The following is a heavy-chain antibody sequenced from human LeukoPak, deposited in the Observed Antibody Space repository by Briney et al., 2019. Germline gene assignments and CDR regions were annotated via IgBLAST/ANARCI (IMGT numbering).Heavy chain of an antibody. Sequence: GGSLRLSCAASGFTFDDYAMHWVRQGPGKGLEWVSGISWNSAMIAYADSVKGRFTISRDNAENSLYLQMNSLRAEDTAFYYCAKATYSTSPGYYFDYWGQGTLVTVSS. CDR2: ISWNSAMI. V-gene: IGHV3-9*01. CDR1: GFTFDDYA. CDR3: AKATYSTSPGYYFDY. J-gene: IGHJ4*02. D-gene: IGHD6-6*01.